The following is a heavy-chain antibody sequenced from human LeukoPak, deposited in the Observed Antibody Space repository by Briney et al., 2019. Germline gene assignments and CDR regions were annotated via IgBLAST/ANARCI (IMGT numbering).Heavy chain of an antibody. CDR1: GGSISSYY. V-gene: IGHV4-59*01. J-gene: IGHJ6*03. D-gene: IGHD3-16*01. Sequence: LETLSLTCTVSGGSISSYYWSWIRQPPGKGLEWIGYIYYSGSTDYNPSLKSRVTISVDTSKNQFSLKLSSVTAADTAVYYCARGLGGAPGLNYYYYMDVWGKGTTVTVSS. CDR2: IYYSGST. CDR3: ARGLGGAPGLNYYYYMDV.